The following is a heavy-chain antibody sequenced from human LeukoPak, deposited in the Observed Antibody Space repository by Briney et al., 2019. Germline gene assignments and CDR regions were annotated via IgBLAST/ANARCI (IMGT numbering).Heavy chain of an antibody. CDR1: GFTFSSYA. V-gene: IGHV3-48*03. D-gene: IGHD2-15*01. Sequence: GGSLRLSCAASGFTFSSYAMHWVRQAPGKGLEWVSYISSGGDRIDYADSLKGRFTSSRDNAKNSLYLQMNSLRAEDTAVYYCARAVYSGGMRGAFDIWGQGTLVTVSS. CDR3: ARAVYSGGMRGAFDI. CDR2: ISSGGDRI. J-gene: IGHJ3*02.